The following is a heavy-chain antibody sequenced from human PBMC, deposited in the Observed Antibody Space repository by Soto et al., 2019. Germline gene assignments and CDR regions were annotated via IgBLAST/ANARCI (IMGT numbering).Heavy chain of an antibody. CDR2: IRSKANSYAT. D-gene: IGHD3-9*01. CDR1: GFTFSGSA. J-gene: IGHJ3*02. V-gene: IGHV3-73*01. Sequence: GGSLRLSCAASGFTFSGSAMHWVRQASGKGLEWVGRIRSKANSYATAYAASVEGRFTISRDDSKNTAYLQMNSLKTEDTAVYYCTENYDILTGYNLLAFDIWGQGTMVTVSS. CDR3: TENYDILTGYNLLAFDI.